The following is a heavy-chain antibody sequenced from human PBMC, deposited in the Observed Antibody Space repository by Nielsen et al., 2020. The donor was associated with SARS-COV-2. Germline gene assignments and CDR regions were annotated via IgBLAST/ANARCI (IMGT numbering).Heavy chain of an antibody. D-gene: IGHD6-13*01. CDR2: ISYDGSNK. Sequence: GESLKISCAASGFTFSSYGMHWVRQAPGKGLEWVAVISYDGSNKYYADSVKGRFTISRDNSKNTLYLQMNSLRAEDTAVYYCARGGYSSSWYLRSWGQGTLVTVSS. J-gene: IGHJ4*02. CDR1: GFTFSSYG. CDR3: ARGGYSSSWYLRS. V-gene: IGHV3-30*19.